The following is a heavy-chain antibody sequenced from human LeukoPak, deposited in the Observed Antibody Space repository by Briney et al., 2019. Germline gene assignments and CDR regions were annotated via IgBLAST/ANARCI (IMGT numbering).Heavy chain of an antibody. CDR2: IRYDGSNK. Sequence: GGSLRLSCAASGFTFSSYGMHWVRQAPGKGLGWVAFIRYDGSNKYYADSVKGRFTISRDNSKNTLYLQMNSLRAEDTAVYYCAKDRTMVRGGGYYMDVWGKGTTVTISS. J-gene: IGHJ6*03. V-gene: IGHV3-30*02. CDR3: AKDRTMVRGGGYYMDV. D-gene: IGHD3-10*01. CDR1: GFTFSSYG.